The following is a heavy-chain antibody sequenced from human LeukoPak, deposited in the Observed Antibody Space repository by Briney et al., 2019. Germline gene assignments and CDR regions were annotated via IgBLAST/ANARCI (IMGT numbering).Heavy chain of an antibody. V-gene: IGHV3-23*01. D-gene: IGHD4-17*01. J-gene: IGHJ4*02. CDR2: ISGSGGST. CDR1: GFTFSGYA. CDR3: ARDYGDYGDYMN. Sequence: GGSLRLSCAASGFTFSGYAMSRVRQAPGKGLEWVSAISGSGGSTYYADSVKGRFTISRDNSKNTLYLQMNSLRAEDTAVYYCARDYGDYGDYMNWGQGTLVTVSS.